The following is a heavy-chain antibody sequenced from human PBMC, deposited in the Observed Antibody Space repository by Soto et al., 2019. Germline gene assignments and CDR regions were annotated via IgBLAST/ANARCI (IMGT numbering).Heavy chain of an antibody. V-gene: IGHV1-2*02. CDR1: GYTFTAYT. J-gene: IGHJ4*01. Sequence: ASVKVSCKASGYTFTAYTMHWVRQAPGQGLEWMGWIDPNSGGTNYAQKFQGRVTMTRDTSISTAYMELSSLRSDDTALYYCAGSSGTYSDFDYWGQGTQVTVSS. CDR3: AGSSGTYSDFDY. CDR2: IDPNSGGT. D-gene: IGHD1-26*01.